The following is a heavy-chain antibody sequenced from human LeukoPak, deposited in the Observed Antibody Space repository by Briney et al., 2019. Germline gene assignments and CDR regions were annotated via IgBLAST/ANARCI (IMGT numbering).Heavy chain of an antibody. Sequence: SETLSLMCTVSGGPISGNGYYRDWIPHPPGKGLEWVGRIHYRGHTSYYPALQSRVTISADTSKNPFSLRLRSVTAADTAVYYRVRSHTAVLEYFQDWGQGTLVIVSS. CDR1: GGPISGNGYY. CDR3: VRSHTAVLEYFQD. J-gene: IGHJ1*01. D-gene: IGHD2-21*01. CDR2: IHYRGHT. V-gene: IGHV4-39*07.